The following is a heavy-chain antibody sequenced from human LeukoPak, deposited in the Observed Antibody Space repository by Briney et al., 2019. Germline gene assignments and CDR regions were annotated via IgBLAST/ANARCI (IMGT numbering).Heavy chain of an antibody. CDR1: GYSFTNFW. CDR3: AAGGASAP. V-gene: IGHV5-51*01. Sequence: GESLKVSCKGSGYSFTNFWIGWVRQMPGKGLEWMGVISPGDSGIRYSPSFQGQVTISVDKSISTAYLQWSSLKASDSAMYYCAAGGASAPWGQGTLVTVSS. D-gene: IGHD3-16*01. CDR2: ISPGDSGI. J-gene: IGHJ5*02.